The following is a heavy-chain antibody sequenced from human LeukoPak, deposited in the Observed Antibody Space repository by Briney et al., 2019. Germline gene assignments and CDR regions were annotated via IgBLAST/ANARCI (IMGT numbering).Heavy chain of an antibody. CDR1: GYTFTGYY. V-gene: IGHV1-2*02. CDR2: INPNSGGT. CDR3: ATGVAVAGKGIDY. D-gene: IGHD6-19*01. J-gene: IGHJ4*02. Sequence: GSVKVSCKASGYTFTGYYMHWVRQAPGQGLEWMGWINPNSGGTNYAQKFQGRVTMTRDTSISTAYMELSRLRSDDTAVYYCATGVAVAGKGIDYWGQGTLVTVSS.